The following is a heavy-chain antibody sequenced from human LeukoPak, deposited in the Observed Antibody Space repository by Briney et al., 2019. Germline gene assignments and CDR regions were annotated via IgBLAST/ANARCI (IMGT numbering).Heavy chain of an antibody. CDR3: ARPQYSFGSGSTRPLFDF. D-gene: IGHD3-10*01. CDR1: GYTFSDYY. CDR2: INPKSGGT. J-gene: IGHJ4*02. Sequence: ASVKVSFKASGYTFSDYYMHWVRQAPGQGLEWMGWINPKSGGTYFALKFQDRVTLATDTSKNTPYMDLANLRSDDTAVYFCARPQYSFGSGSTRPLFDFGGQGTLVTVSS. V-gene: IGHV1-2*02.